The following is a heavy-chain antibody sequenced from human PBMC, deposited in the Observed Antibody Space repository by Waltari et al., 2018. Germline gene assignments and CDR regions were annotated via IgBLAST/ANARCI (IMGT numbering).Heavy chain of an antibody. J-gene: IGHJ6*02. CDR1: GFTCSSYG. CDR3: AKDLNYCGGDCSHGMDV. CDR2: ISYYGSNK. V-gene: IGHV3-30*18. D-gene: IGHD2-21*02. Sequence: VQLVESGGGVVQPGRSLRLSCAASGFTCSSYGMHWVRQAPGKGLEWVAVISYYGSNKYYADSVKGRFTISRDNSKNTLYLQMNSLRAEDTAVYYCAKDLNYCGGDCSHGMDVWGQGTTVTVSS.